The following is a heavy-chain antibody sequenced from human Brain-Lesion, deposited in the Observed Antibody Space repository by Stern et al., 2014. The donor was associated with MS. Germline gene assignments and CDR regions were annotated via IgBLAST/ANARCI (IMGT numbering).Heavy chain of an antibody. V-gene: IGHV4-61*02. D-gene: IGHD5-18*01. Sequence: QVQLVESGPGLVKPSQTLSLTCTVSGGSISSGSDYWSWIRQPVGKGLECIGLIHPGGGAFYPPPQKGRVTFSTDPSMNQFSLELNSAPAADTAIYYCASGYRIFDYWGQGILVTVSS. CDR2: IHPGGGA. J-gene: IGHJ4*02. CDR1: GGSISSGSDY. CDR3: ASGYRIFDY.